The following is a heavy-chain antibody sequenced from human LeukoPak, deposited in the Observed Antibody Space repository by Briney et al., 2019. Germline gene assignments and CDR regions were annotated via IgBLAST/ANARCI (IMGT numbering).Heavy chain of an antibody. CDR3: ARDSGWTRDY. J-gene: IGHJ4*02. CDR1: GFTFNSYW. CDR2: IKQDGSDI. V-gene: IGHV3-7*01. D-gene: IGHD6-19*01. Sequence: PGGSLRLSCAASGFTFNSYWMDWVRQAPGKGLEWVANIKQDGSDIYYVDSVKGRFTISRDNAKNSLYLQMNSLRAEDTAVYYCARDSGWTRDYWGQGILVTVSS.